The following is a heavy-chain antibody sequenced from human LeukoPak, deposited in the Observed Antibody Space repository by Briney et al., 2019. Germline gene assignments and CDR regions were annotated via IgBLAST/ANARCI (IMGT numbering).Heavy chain of an antibody. CDR3: ARSLFELDILVGY. CDR1: GFTFSDYY. Sequence: GGSLRLSCVASGFTFSDYYMSWIRQAPGEGLEWVSYISTGDTYTAYADSVRGRFTISRDNAKNSLYLHMHSLRAEDTAVYYCARSLFELDILVGYWGQGTLVTVSS. V-gene: IGHV3-11*03. D-gene: IGHD2-21*01. CDR2: ISTGDTYT. J-gene: IGHJ4*02.